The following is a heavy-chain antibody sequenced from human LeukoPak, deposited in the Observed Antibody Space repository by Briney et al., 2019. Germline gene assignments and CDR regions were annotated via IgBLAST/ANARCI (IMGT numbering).Heavy chain of an antibody. CDR2: ISSSGSTI. J-gene: IGHJ4*02. D-gene: IGHD6-19*01. Sequence: GGSLRLSCAASGFTFSSYEMNSVRQAPGKGLEWVSYISSSGSTIYYAHSVKGRFTISRDNAKNSLYLQMNSLRAEDTAVYYCARDYSSGWDLDYWGQGTLVTVSS. CDR3: ARDYSSGWDLDY. V-gene: IGHV3-48*03. CDR1: GFTFSSYE.